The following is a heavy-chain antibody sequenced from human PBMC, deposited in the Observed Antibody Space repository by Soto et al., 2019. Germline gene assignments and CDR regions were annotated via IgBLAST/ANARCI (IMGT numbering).Heavy chain of an antibody. CDR3: ARGYCSGGNCYSGMDV. J-gene: IGHJ6*02. D-gene: IGHD2-15*01. V-gene: IGHV1-69*13. Sequence: SVKVSCKASGGTFSTHAIIWVRQAPGHGLEWMGGIIPISGTTYYTQKFQGRVTITADGPTSTAFMELSSLKSEDTAVFYCARGYCSGGNCYSGMDVWGQGTMVTVPS. CDR2: IIPISGTT. CDR1: GGTFSTHA.